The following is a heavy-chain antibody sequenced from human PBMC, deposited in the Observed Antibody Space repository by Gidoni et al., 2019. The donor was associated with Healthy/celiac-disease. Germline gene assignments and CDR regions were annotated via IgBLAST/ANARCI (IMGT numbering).Heavy chain of an antibody. CDR3: ARHLSRTRWYFDL. CDR2: IYYSGST. D-gene: IGHD2-15*01. J-gene: IGHJ2*01. Sequence: QVQLQESGPGLVKPSETLSLTCTVYGGSISSYYWSWIRQPPGKGLEWIGYIYYSGSTNYNPSLKSRVTISVDTSKNQFSLKLSSVTAADTAVYYCARHLSRTRWYFDLWGRGTLVTVSS. V-gene: IGHV4-59*08. CDR1: GGSISSYY.